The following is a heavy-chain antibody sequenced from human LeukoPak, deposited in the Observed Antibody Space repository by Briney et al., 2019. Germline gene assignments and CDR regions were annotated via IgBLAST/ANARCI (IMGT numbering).Heavy chain of an antibody. CDR2: ISYTYSDI. CDR1: GFIFSDYY. CDR3: ASGSSSVGY. Sequence: GGSLRLSRVASGFIFSDYYMSWSRQTPGKGLEWISYISYTYSDIYYADSVRGRFTISRDNAKNSLYLQMNNLRAEDTAVYYCASGSSSVGYWGQGTRVTVSS. D-gene: IGHD6-6*01. J-gene: IGHJ4*02. V-gene: IGHV3-11*01.